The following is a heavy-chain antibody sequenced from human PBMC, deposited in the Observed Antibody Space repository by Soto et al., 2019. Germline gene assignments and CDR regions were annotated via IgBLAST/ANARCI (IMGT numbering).Heavy chain of an antibody. J-gene: IGHJ4*02. D-gene: IGHD3-3*02. CDR2: IWYDGSNK. V-gene: IGHV3-33*01. CDR3: ARRIYYFDY. CDR1: GFTFGSHG. Sequence: GGSLRLSCAASGFTFGSHGMHWVRQAPGKGLEWVALIWYDGSNKYYADSVKGRFAISRDNSNNTLYLQMNSLRAEDTAVYYCARRIYYFDYWGQGTLVTVSS.